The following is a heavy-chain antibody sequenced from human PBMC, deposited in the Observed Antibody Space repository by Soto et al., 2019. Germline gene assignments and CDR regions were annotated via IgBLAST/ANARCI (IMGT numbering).Heavy chain of an antibody. CDR2: INWNSETV. V-gene: IGHV3-9*01. CDR3: ARDQDLGGYDLRPMYGLDV. Sequence: PXGSLRLSCATSGFTFDDYAMHWVRQIPGKGLDWVSGINWNSETVGYADSVKGRLTISRDSAKNSLYLQMTTLRPEDTALYFCARDQDLGGYDLRPMYGLDVWGQGTTVTVSS. D-gene: IGHD5-12*01. CDR1: GFTFDDYA. J-gene: IGHJ6*02.